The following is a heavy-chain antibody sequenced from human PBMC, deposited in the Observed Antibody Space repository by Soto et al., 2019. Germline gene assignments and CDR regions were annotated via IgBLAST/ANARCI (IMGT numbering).Heavy chain of an antibody. CDR1: RDTFTSYY. CDR2: INPHGGST. V-gene: IGHV1-46*01. Sequence: ASVKVSCKAPRDTFTSYYINWVRQAPGQGLEWMGVINPHGGSTAYAQKFKGRVTLTRGTSASTVYMEVSSLTSEDTAMYYCARSSGGNFGIIIEGTNWFAPWGQGTLVTVS. CDR3: ARSSGGNFGIIIEGTNWFAP. D-gene: IGHD1-26*01. J-gene: IGHJ5*02.